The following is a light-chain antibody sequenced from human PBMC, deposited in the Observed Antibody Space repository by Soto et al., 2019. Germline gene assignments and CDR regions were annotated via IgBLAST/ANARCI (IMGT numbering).Light chain of an antibody. J-gene: IGKJ2*01. V-gene: IGKV3-15*01. CDR1: QSVSSN. CDR2: GAS. CDR3: QQYNNWPPWYT. Sequence: EIVMTQSPATLSVSPGERATLSCRASQSVSSNLAWYQQKPGQAPRLLIYGASTRATGIPARFSGSGSGTEFTLTISSLQSEDFAVYYCQQYNNWPPWYTFGQGTKVDSK.